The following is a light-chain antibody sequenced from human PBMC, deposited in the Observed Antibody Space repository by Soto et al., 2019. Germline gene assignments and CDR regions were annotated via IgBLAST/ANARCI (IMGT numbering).Light chain of an antibody. V-gene: IGLV2-14*01. CDR2: DVR. Sequence: LTQPASVSGSPGQSITISCTGTSSDVGGYNYVSWYQQHPGKAPKLMIYDVRNRPSGVSNRFSGSKSVNTASLTISGLQAEDEADYYCSSYTTVSTYVFGTGTKVTVL. CDR1: SSDVGGYNY. J-gene: IGLJ1*01. CDR3: SSYTTVSTYV.